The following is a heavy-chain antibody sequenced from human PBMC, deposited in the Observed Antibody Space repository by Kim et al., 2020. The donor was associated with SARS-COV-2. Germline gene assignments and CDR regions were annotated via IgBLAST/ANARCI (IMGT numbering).Heavy chain of an antibody. CDR2: T. V-gene: IGHV4-39*01. Sequence: TYYNPSLKSRVTISVDTSKNQFSLKLSSVTAADTAVYYCARLGGGYYFDYWGQGTLVTVSS. D-gene: IGHD3-10*01. J-gene: IGHJ4*02. CDR3: ARLGGGYYFDY.